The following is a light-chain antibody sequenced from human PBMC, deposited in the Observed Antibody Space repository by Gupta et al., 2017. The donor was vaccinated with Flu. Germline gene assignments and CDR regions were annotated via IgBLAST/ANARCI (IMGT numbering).Light chain of an antibody. CDR3: EQSDSYPVT. V-gene: IGKV1-9*01. Sequence: LHASVGDGVSIDWRASQRNSIYLFWGQQKPGKAPKLLIYAASTLQGGVPSRFSGSGSETEFTLTIDSLQPEDFATYYCEQSDSYPVTFGHGTKVDIK. CDR1: QRNSIY. CDR2: AAS. J-gene: IGKJ3*01.